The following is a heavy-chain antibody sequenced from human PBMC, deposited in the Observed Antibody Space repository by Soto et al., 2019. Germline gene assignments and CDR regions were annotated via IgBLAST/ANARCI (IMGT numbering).Heavy chain of an antibody. Sequence: SETLSLTCAVSGYSISRGYYWGWIRQPPGKGLEWIGSFHHSGRTYYNPSLKSRVSISVDTSKNQMSLKLSSVTTADTAVYYCVGDYSDTQNYLDYWGQGTLVTVSS. CDR2: FHHSGRT. CDR3: VGDYSDTQNYLDY. J-gene: IGHJ4*02. CDR1: GYSISRGYY. D-gene: IGHD4-4*01. V-gene: IGHV4-38-2*01.